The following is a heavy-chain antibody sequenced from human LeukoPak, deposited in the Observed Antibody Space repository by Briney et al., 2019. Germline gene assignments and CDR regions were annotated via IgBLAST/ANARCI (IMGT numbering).Heavy chain of an antibody. CDR3: AKEGRSLQTY. CDR1: GFMVSRNW. D-gene: IGHD5-24*01. CDR2: IKEDGTET. V-gene: IGHV3-7*03. Sequence: GFLRLFCSTSGFMVSRNWMRWVRLASGEGLEWVANIKEDGTETYYVDSVKGRFTISRDNAKNSLYLQMNSLRVEDTAVYYCAKEGRSLQTYWGQGTLVTVSS. J-gene: IGHJ4*02.